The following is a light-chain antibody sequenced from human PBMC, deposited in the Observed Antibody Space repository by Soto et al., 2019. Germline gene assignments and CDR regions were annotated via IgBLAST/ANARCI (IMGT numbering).Light chain of an antibody. CDR1: QSVSGSY. CDR2: DAS. V-gene: IGKV3-20*01. CDR3: QHYGSSPWT. Sequence: EIVLTQSPGTLSLSPGERATLSCRASQSVSGSYLAWFQQKPGQAPGLLIYDASTRATGVPGRFSGSGSGTDFSLTISRLEPEDFAVYYCQHYGSSPWTFGQGTKVEIK. J-gene: IGKJ1*01.